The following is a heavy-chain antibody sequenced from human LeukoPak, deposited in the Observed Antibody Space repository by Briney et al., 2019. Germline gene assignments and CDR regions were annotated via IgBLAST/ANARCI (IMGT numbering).Heavy chain of an antibody. Sequence: SETLSLTCTVSGGSISSNYWSRIRQPSGKGLEWIRYIYYSGSTTYNPSLKSLVTISLDMSRKQISLKVRSVTAADTAVYYCARGGWQDITNWGQGTLVTVSS. D-gene: IGHD1-1*01. CDR2: IYYSGST. CDR3: ARGGWQDITN. J-gene: IGHJ4*02. CDR1: GGSISSNY. V-gene: IGHV4-59*01.